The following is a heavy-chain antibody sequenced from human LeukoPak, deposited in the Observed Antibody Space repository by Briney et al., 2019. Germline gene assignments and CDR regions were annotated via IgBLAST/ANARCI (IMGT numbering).Heavy chain of an antibody. J-gene: IGHJ4*02. CDR2: IYTSGTT. CDR1: GDSISSYY. CDR3: ARSYYDFLTGYYLDY. V-gene: IGHV4-4*09. Sequence: SETLSLTCNVSGDSISSYYWSWIRQPPGEGLEWIGYIYTSGTTSYNPSLKSRVTISVATSKNQFSLRLSSVTAADTAVYYCARSYYDFLTGYYLDYWGQGTLVTVSS. D-gene: IGHD3-9*01.